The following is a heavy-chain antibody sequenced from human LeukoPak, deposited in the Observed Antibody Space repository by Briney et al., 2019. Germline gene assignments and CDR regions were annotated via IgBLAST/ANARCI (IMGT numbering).Heavy chain of an antibody. D-gene: IGHD2-2*01. CDR2: ISSSGGST. J-gene: IGHJ4*02. Sequence: PGGSLRLSCAASGFTFSTYGMSWVRQAPGKGLEWVSAISSSGGSTYYADSVKGRFIISRDSSKNTLYLLMSSLRAEDTAVYYCAKGVYGYADYALLDYWGQGTLVTVSS. CDR1: GFTFSTYG. CDR3: AKGVYGYADYALLDY. V-gene: IGHV3-23*01.